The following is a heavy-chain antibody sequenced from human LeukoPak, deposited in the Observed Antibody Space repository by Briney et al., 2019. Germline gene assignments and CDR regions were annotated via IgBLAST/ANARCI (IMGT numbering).Heavy chain of an antibody. CDR2: IYTSGST. D-gene: IGHD6-13*01. CDR3: ARGLAAAGTSYFDY. CDR1: GGSISSYY. J-gene: IGHJ4*02. V-gene: IGHV4-4*07. Sequence: SETLSLTCTVSGGSISSYYWSWIRQPAGKGLEWIGRIYTSGSTNYNPSLKSRVTMPVDTSKNQFSLKLSSVTAADTAVYYCARGLAAAGTSYFDYWGQGTLVTVSS.